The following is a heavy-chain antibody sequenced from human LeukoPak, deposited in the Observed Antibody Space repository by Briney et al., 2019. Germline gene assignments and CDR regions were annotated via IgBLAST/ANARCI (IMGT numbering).Heavy chain of an antibody. CDR1: GGSFSGYY. CDR2: INHSGST. D-gene: IGHD5-18*01. J-gene: IGHJ3*02. Sequence: PSETLSLTCAVYGGSFSGYYWSWIRQPPGKGLEWIGEINHSGSTNYNPSLKSRVTISVDTSKNQFSLKLSSVTAADTAVYYCARDRHVDTAMVEAFDIWGQGTMVTVSS. V-gene: IGHV4-34*01. CDR3: ARDRHVDTAMVEAFDI.